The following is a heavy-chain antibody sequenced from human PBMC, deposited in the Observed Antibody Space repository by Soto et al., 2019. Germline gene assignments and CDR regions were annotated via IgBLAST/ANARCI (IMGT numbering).Heavy chain of an antibody. V-gene: IGHV4-38-2*01. CDR3: ARAPFEVRERPLNWFDP. Sequence: SETLSLTCAVSGYSISSGYYWGWIRQPPGKGLEWIGSIYHSGSTYYNPSLKSRVTISVDTSKNQFSLKLSSVTAADTAVYYCARAPFEVRERPLNWFDPWGQGTLVTVSS. CDR2: IYHSGST. D-gene: IGHD3-10*01. J-gene: IGHJ5*02. CDR1: GYSISSGYY.